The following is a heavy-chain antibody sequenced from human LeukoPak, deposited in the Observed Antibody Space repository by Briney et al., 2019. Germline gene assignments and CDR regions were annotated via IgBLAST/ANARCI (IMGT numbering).Heavy chain of an antibody. V-gene: IGHV4-59*01. CDR2: ITFSGGT. CDR1: GGSISSSN. Sequence: SETLSLTCTVSGGSISSSNWNWIRQAPGKGLEWIGYITFSGGTNYNPSLGSRVTISLDMSKNQFSLKLTSVTAADTAIYYCARDSVYATNWYDPWGQGILVTVSS. CDR3: ARDSVYATNWYDP. D-gene: IGHD2-8*01. J-gene: IGHJ5*02.